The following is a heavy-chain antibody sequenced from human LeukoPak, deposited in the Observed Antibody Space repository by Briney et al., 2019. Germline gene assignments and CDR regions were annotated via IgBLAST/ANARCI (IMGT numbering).Heavy chain of an antibody. J-gene: IGHJ4*02. CDR2: INHSGST. V-gene: IGHV4-34*01. D-gene: IGHD3-10*01. CDR1: GGSFSGYY. CDR3: ARGQSWMVRGVIIRPHFDY. Sequence: SSETLSLTCAVHGGSFSGYYWSWIRQPPGKGLEWIGEINHSGSTNYNPSLKSRVTISVDTSKNQFSLKLSSVTAADTAVYYCARGQSWMVRGVIIRPHFDYWGQGTLVTVSS.